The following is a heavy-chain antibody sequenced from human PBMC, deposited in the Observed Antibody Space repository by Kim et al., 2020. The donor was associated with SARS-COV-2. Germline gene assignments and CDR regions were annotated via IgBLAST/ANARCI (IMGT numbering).Heavy chain of an antibody. D-gene: IGHD2-2*01. CDR2: ISGSGGST. Sequence: GGSLRLSCAASGFIFSSYAMSWVRQAPGKGLEWVSTISGSGGSTNYADSVKGRFTISRDNSQNTLYLQMNSLRAEDTAVYYCAKDRYCSTTSCYGMGWYFDLWGRGTLVTVSS. CDR1: GFIFSSYA. V-gene: IGHV3-23*01. CDR3: AKDRYCSTTSCYGMGWYFDL. J-gene: IGHJ2*01.